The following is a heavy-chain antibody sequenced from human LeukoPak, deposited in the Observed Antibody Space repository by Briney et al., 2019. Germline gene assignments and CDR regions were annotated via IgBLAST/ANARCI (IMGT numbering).Heavy chain of an antibody. Sequence: GGSLRLSCAASGFTFSNYWMSWVRQAPGKGLEWVSAISGSGGSTYYADSVKGRFTISRDNSKNTLYLQMNSLRAEDTAVYYCAKGSGAWVAVAEWFDPWGQGTLVTVSS. CDR2: ISGSGGST. J-gene: IGHJ5*02. D-gene: IGHD6-19*01. CDR3: AKGSGAWVAVAEWFDP. V-gene: IGHV3-23*01. CDR1: GFTFSNYW.